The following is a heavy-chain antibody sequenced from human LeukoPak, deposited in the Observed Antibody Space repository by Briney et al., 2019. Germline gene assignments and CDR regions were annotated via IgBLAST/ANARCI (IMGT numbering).Heavy chain of an antibody. V-gene: IGHV3-30*04. CDR3: ATTQDCSSASCYRPFDC. Sequence: GGSLSLSCAASGFIFSSYAMHWVRQAPGKGLEWVAVISSDGSNKDYVDSVKGRFTISRDNPQNTLYLQMNSLRVEDTAIYYCATTQDCSSASCYRPFDCWGQGTLVTVSS. CDR2: ISSDGSNK. J-gene: IGHJ4*02. D-gene: IGHD2-2*01. CDR1: GFIFSSYA.